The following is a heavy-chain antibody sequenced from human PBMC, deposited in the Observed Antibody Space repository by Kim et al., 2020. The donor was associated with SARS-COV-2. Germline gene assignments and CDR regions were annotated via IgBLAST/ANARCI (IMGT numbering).Heavy chain of an antibody. CDR2: IYYIGKT. CDR1: GGSISSDY. Sequence: SETLSLTCTVSGGSISSDYWSWIRQPPGKALEWIGYIYYIGKTTYNPSLKSRVSISVDTSKTQFSLRLSSVTAADTAVYFCAGDSSGRYFDFWGQGILVT. V-gene: IGHV4-59*03. D-gene: IGHD3-22*01. CDR3: AGDSSGRYFDF. J-gene: IGHJ4*02.